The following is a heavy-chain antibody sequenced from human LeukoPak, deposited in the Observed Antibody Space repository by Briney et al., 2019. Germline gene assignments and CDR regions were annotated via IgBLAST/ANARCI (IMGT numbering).Heavy chain of an antibody. CDR1: GGTFSSYA. V-gene: IGHV1-69*05. CDR2: IIPIFGTA. J-gene: IGHJ6*02. D-gene: IGHD3-3*01. Sequence: SVKVSCKASGGTFSSYAISWVRQAPGQGLEWMGGIIPIFGTANYAQKFQGRVTMTRNTSISTAYMELSSLRSEDTAVYYCARGSRVLRFLEWLSIRDWRSGSYYYGMDVWGQGTTVTVSS. CDR3: ARGSRVLRFLEWLSIRDWRSGSYYYGMDV.